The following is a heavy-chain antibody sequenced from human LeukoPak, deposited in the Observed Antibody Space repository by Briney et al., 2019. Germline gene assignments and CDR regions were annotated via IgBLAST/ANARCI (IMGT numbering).Heavy chain of an antibody. CDR1: GFTFSGYA. J-gene: IGHJ4*02. D-gene: IGHD5-12*01. CDR2: VSGSGGST. Sequence: GGSLRLSCAASGFTFSGYAMSWVRQAPGKGLEWVSAVSGSGGSTHYTDSVRGRFTISRHDSKNTLYLQMNSLRVDDTAVYYCAKGRAYSGCDDEAYYFDFWGQGTLVTVSS. V-gene: IGHV3-23*01. CDR3: AKGRAYSGCDDEAYYFDF.